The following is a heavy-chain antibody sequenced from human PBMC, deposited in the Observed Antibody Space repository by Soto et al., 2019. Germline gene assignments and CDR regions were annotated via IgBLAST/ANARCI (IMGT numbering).Heavy chain of an antibody. CDR2: ISWNSGSI. CDR1: GFTFDDYA. J-gene: IGHJ3*02. Sequence: EVQLVESGGGLVQPGRSLRLSCAASGFTFDDYAMHWVRQAPGKGLEWVSGISWNSGSIGYADSVKGRFTISRDNAKNSLYLQINSLRAEETALYYCAKEAPCSGGSCYSGGFAFDIWGQGTMVTVS. CDR3: AKEAPCSGGSCYSGGFAFDI. D-gene: IGHD2-15*01. V-gene: IGHV3-9*01.